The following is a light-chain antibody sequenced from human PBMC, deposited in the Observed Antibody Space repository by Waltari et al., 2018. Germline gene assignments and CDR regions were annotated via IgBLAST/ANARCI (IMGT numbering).Light chain of an antibody. CDR2: DAS. Sequence: EIVLTQSPGTLSLSPGERATLACRASQSVGRSLAWYQQKPGQAPRLLIYDASRRATGIPDRFSGSGSGTDFSLTISTLEPEDLAVYYCQHYVRLPATFGQGTKVEI. CDR1: QSVGRS. V-gene: IGKV3-20*01. J-gene: IGKJ1*01. CDR3: QHYVRLPAT.